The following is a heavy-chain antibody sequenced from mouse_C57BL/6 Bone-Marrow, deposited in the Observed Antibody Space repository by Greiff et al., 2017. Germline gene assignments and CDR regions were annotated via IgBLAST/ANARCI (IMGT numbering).Heavy chain of an antibody. V-gene: IGHV5-9*01. D-gene: IGHD1-1*01. CDR2: ISGGGGNT. CDR1: GFTFSSYT. Sequence: EVHLVESGGGLVKPGGSLKLSCAASGFTFSSYTMSWVRQTPEKRLAWVATISGGGGNTYYPDSVKGRFTISRDNAKNTLYLQMSSLRSEDTALYYCARHYYYGSSYHYFDDWGQGTTLTVSS. J-gene: IGHJ2*01. CDR3: ARHYYYGSSYHYFDD.